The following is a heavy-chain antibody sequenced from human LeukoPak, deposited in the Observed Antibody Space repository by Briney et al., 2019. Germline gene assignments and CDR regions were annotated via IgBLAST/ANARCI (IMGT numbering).Heavy chain of an antibody. Sequence: ASETLSLTCTVSGGSISGYYWNWIRQPPGKGLEWIGYIYNRGSINYNPSLKSRVTISVDTSKNQFSLNLSSVTAADTAVYYCARLVSTKDYFDYWGQGTLVTVSS. CDR2: IYNRGSI. CDR3: ARLVSTKDYFDY. V-gene: IGHV4-59*01. D-gene: IGHD5/OR15-5a*01. CDR1: GGSISGYY. J-gene: IGHJ4*02.